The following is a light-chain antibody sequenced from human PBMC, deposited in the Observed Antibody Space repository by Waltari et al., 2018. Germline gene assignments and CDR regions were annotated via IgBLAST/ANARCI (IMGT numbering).Light chain of an antibody. Sequence: DIQMTQSPSTLSASVGGRVTITCRASQSVNSWVAWYQQKPGKAPKLLIFKASNLESGVPSRFSGSGSGTEFTLTISSLQPDDFATYHCQQYDSYWTFGQGTKVEIK. V-gene: IGKV1-5*03. J-gene: IGKJ1*01. CDR3: QQYDSYWT. CDR1: QSVNSW. CDR2: KAS.